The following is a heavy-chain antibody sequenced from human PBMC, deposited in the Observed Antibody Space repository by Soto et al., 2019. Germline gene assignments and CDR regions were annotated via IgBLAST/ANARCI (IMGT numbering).Heavy chain of an antibody. Sequence: GGSLRLSCAASGFTFSSYGMHWVRQAPGKGVEWVAVIWYDGSNKYYADSVKGRFTISRDNSKNTLYLQMNSLRAEDTAVYYCARDQLRFLEWLSSYSFDIWGQGTMVTVSS. CDR3: ARDQLRFLEWLSSYSFDI. CDR2: IWYDGSNK. V-gene: IGHV3-33*01. CDR1: GFTFSSYG. D-gene: IGHD3-3*01. J-gene: IGHJ3*02.